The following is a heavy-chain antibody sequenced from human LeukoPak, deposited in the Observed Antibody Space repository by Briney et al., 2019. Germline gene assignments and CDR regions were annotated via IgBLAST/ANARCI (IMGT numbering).Heavy chain of an antibody. Sequence: PGGSLRLSCAASGFTFSSSTMHWVRQAPGKGLEWVAVISYDGSNKYYADSVKGRFTISRDNSKNTLYLQMNSLRVEDTAVYYCAREGGQWLVSDYWGQGTLVTVSS. CDR1: GFTFSSST. D-gene: IGHD6-19*01. CDR2: ISYDGSNK. CDR3: AREGGQWLVSDY. V-gene: IGHV3-30*04. J-gene: IGHJ4*02.